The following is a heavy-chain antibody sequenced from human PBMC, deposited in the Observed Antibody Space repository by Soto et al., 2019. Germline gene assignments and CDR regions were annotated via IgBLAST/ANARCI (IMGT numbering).Heavy chain of an antibody. CDR3: ARDSIAVAGPLTGFDY. CDR1: GGSFSGYY. J-gene: IGHJ4*02. Sequence: PSETLSLTCAVYGGSFSGYYWSWIRQPPGKGLEWIGEINHSGSTNYNPSLKSRVTISVDTSKNQFSLKLSSVTAADTAVYYCARDSIAVAGPLTGFDYWGQGTLVTVSS. CDR2: INHSGST. D-gene: IGHD6-19*01. V-gene: IGHV4-34*01.